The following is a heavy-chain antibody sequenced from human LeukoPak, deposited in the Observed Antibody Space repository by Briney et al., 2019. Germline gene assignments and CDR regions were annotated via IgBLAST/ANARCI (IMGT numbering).Heavy chain of an antibody. V-gene: IGHV3-23*01. CDR2: ISGSGGST. D-gene: IGHD6-19*01. CDR3: ARVGYSSGWRAPDFDY. Sequence: GGTLRLSCAASEFTFSSYGMSWVRQAPGKGLEWVSAISGSGGSTYYADSVKGRFTISRDNATKSLYLQMNSLRAEDTAFYYCARVGYSSGWRAPDFDYWGQGTLVTVSS. CDR1: EFTFSSYG. J-gene: IGHJ4*02.